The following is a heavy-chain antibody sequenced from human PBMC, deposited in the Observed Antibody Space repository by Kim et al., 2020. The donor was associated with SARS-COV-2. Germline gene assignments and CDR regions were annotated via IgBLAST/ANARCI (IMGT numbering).Heavy chain of an antibody. Sequence: GGSLRLSCAASGFTFSSYWMYWVRQAPGKGLVWVSRINSDGSSTSYADSVKGRFTISRDNAKNTLYLQMNSMRAEDTGVYYCATYSSSWYGGGMDVWGQG. CDR3: ATYSSSWYGGGMDV. J-gene: IGHJ6*02. D-gene: IGHD6-13*01. CDR2: INSDGSST. V-gene: IGHV3-74*01. CDR1: GFTFSSYW.